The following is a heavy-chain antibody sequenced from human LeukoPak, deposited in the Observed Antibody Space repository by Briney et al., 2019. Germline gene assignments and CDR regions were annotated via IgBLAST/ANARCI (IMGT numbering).Heavy chain of an antibody. CDR2: IDPYSGGT. V-gene: IGHV1-2*02. D-gene: IGHD3-10*01. J-gene: IGHJ5*02. Sequence: ASVKVSCKASGYTFNDYYMHWVRQAPGQGLEWMGWIDPYSGGTNSAQKFQGRLTMTRDTSLSTAYLELSSLSSDDTGEYYCARDNYYGSGPLFGAWGQGTLVTVSS. CDR3: ARDNYYGSGPLFGA. CDR1: GYTFNDYY.